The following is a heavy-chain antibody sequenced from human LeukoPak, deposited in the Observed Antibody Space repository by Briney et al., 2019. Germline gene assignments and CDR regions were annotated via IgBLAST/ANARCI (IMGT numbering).Heavy chain of an antibody. D-gene: IGHD3-22*01. CDR2: IVVGSGNT. CDR3: AADSSPIDSRMTTNHYYYGMDV. CDR1: GFTITSSA. V-gene: IGHV1-58*01. Sequence: GASVKVSCKASGFTITSSAVQWVRQARGQRLEWIGWIVVGSGNTNYAQKFQERVTNTRDMSTSTAYMELSSLRSEDTAVYYCAADSSPIDSRMTTNHYYYGMDVWGPGTTVTVSS. J-gene: IGHJ6*02.